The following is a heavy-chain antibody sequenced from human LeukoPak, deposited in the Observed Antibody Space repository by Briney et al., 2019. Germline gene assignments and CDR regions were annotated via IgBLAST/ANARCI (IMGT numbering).Heavy chain of an antibody. J-gene: IGHJ5*02. CDR3: AKAGYSFGLDA. CDR1: GFNFIIYA. Sequence: GWSLRLSCAASGFNFIIYAMVWVRQAPGKGPEWVSSITNSGDKAYYADSVKGRFTISRDNPKNTLYLQMNSLRAEDTAVYYCAKAGYSFGLDAWGQGTLVTVSS. V-gene: IGHV3-23*01. D-gene: IGHD5-18*01. CDR2: ITNSGDKA.